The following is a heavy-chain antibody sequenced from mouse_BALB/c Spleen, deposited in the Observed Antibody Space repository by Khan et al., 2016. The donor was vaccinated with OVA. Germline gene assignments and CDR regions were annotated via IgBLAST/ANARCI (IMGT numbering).Heavy chain of an antibody. CDR1: GYSFTDYY. J-gene: IGHJ3*01. Sequence: QVQLQQSGAELARPGASVKLSCKASGYSFTDYYINWVKQRTGQGLEWIGEISPGSGDNYYNEKFKGKATLTAANSSSTAYMQLSSLTPEASAVYFCARRNYFGYTFAYWGQGTLVTVSA. D-gene: IGHD1-2*01. V-gene: IGHV1-77*01. CDR3: ARRNYFGYTFAY. CDR2: ISPGSGDN.